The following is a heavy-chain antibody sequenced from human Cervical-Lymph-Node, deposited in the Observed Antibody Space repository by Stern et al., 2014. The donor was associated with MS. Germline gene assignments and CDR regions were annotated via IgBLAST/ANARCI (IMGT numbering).Heavy chain of an antibody. D-gene: IGHD3-16*01. CDR3: AKADDYAAGIDA. V-gene: IGHV3-9*01. J-gene: IGHJ5*02. CDR1: GFQFDDFA. Sequence: QLVQSGGGMVQPGRSLRLSCEASGFQFDDFAMHWVRQAPGKGLEWVSGLGWNSEGRGYADSVQGRFTISRDNAKSSLYLQMNSLTAEDTALYYCAKADDYAAGIDAWGQGTLVVVSS. CDR2: LGWNSEGR.